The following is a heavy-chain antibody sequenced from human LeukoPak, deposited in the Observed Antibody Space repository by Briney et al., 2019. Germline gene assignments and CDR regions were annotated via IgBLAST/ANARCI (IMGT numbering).Heavy chain of an antibody. CDR2: IITDGTST. Sequence: GGSLRLSCAASGFSVSSIYMHWVRQTPGKGLVWVSRIITDGTSTSYADSVKGRFTISRDNAKNTLYLQMNSLRAEDTAVYYCARDPVDYGDYSTFDYWGQGTLVTVSS. J-gene: IGHJ4*02. CDR3: ARDPVDYGDYSTFDY. V-gene: IGHV3-74*01. D-gene: IGHD4-17*01. CDR1: GFSVSSIY.